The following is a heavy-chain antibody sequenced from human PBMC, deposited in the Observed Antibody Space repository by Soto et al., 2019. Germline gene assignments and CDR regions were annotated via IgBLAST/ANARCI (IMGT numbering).Heavy chain of an antibody. CDR3: ARDWWEEPAGKETVSQFDY. CDR1: GFNFDNYG. D-gene: IGHD6-13*01. V-gene: IGHV3-30*03. J-gene: IGHJ4*02. CDR2: ITYDGSFQ. Sequence: PGGSLRLSCQASGFNFDNYGMHWVRQAPGKGLEWVAVITYDGSFQYYADSVKGRFTISRDNSKNTLYLQMNSLRGEDTAVYYCARDWWEEPAGKETVSQFDYWGQGTQVTVSS.